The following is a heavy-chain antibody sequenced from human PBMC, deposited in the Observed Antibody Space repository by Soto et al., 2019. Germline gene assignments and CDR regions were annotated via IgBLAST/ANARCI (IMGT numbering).Heavy chain of an antibody. CDR1: GFTFSSYA. J-gene: IGHJ4*02. D-gene: IGHD4-17*01. CDR2: ISGSGGST. V-gene: IGHV3-23*01. Sequence: GGSLRLSCAASGFTFSSYAMSWVRQAPGKGLEWVSAISGSGGSTYYADSGKGRFTISRDNSKNTLYLQMNSLRAEDTAVYYCAKDWAMTTVTTFDYWGQGTLVTVSS. CDR3: AKDWAMTTVTTFDY.